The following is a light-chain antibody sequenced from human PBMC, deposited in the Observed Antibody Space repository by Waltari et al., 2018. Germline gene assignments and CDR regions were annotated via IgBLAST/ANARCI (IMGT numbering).Light chain of an antibody. Sequence: DIRMTQSPSTLSASVGDRVTISCRASQSVGTWLAWYQQKPGKAPKLLIYMASSLESGVPSRFSGGGSGTEFTLTISSLQPDDFATYSCQQYSSFSTFGQGTKVDI. CDR2: MAS. J-gene: IGKJ2*01. CDR1: QSVGTW. V-gene: IGKV1-5*03. CDR3: QQYSSFST.